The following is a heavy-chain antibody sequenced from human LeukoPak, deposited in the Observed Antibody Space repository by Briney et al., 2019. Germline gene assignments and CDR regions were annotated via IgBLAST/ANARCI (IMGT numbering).Heavy chain of an antibody. V-gene: IGHV4-34*01. CDR2: INHSGST. CDR3: ARGREPIAAAGPREGGPLDY. D-gene: IGHD6-13*01. Sequence: SETLSLTCAVYGGSFSGYYWSWIRQPPGKGLEWIGEINHSGSTNYNPSLKSRVTISVDTSKNQFSLKLSSVTAADTAVYYCARGREPIAAAGPREGGPLDYWGQGTLVTVSS. CDR1: GGSFSGYY. J-gene: IGHJ4*02.